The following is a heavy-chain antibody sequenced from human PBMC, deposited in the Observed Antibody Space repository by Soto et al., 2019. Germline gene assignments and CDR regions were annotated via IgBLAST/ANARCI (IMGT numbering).Heavy chain of an antibody. CDR2: ISAYNGNT. CDR1: GSPITSNG. J-gene: IGHJ3*02. Sequence: ASVKASCKASGSPITSNGISSVRQAPEQGLEWMGWISAYNGNTNYAQKLQGRVTMTKDTSTSTAYMEVSSVTAADTAVYYCARHGEKVVVTAPPHDAFDIWGQGTMVTVSS. V-gene: IGHV1-18*01. CDR3: ARHGEKVVVTAPPHDAFDI. D-gene: IGHD2-21*02.